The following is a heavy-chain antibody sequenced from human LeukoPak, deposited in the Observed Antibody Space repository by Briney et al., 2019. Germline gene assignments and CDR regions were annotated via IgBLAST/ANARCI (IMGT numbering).Heavy chain of an antibody. D-gene: IGHD6-19*01. CDR2: INHSGST. CDR3: ARLPQWLAPDY. Sequence: PSETLSLTCAVYGGPFSGYYWSWIRQPPGKGLEWIGEINHSGSTNYNPSLKSRVTISVDTSKNQFSLKLSSVTAADTAVYYCARLPQWLAPDYWGQGTLVTVSS. CDR1: GGPFSGYY. V-gene: IGHV4-34*01. J-gene: IGHJ4*02.